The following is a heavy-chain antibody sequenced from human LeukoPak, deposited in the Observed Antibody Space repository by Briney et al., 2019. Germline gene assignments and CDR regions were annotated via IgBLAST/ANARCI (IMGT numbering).Heavy chain of an antibody. CDR3: ARDETWGSPVDSGYNYGARYLDY. CDR1: GYTFRSYG. D-gene: IGHD5-18*01. J-gene: IGHJ4*02. V-gene: IGHV1-18*01. Sequence: ASVKVSWKASGYTFRSYGISWVRQAPGQGLEWMGWISGYNGNTNYAQKLQGRLTMTTDTSTSTAYMELRSLRSDDTAVYYCARDETWGSPVDSGYNYGARYLDYWGQGTLVTVSS. CDR2: ISGYNGNT.